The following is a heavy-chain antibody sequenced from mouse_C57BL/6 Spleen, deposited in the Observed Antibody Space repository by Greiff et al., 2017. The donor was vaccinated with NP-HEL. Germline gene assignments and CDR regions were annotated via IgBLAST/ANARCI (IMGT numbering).Heavy chain of an antibody. CDR2: ISSGSSTI. V-gene: IGHV5-17*01. CDR1: GFTFSDYG. CDR3: ARGGCGSSYYDMDY. Sequence: EVMLVESGGGLVKPGGSLKLSCAASGFTFSDYGMHWVRQAPEKGLEWVAYISSGSSTIYYADTVKGRFTISRDNAKNTLFLQMTSLTSEDTAMYYWARGGCGSSYYDMDYWGQGPSVTVSS. J-gene: IGHJ4*01. D-gene: IGHD1-1*01.